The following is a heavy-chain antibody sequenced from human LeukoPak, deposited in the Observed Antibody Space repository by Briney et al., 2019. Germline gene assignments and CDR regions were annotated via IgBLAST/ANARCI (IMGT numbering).Heavy chain of an antibody. D-gene: IGHD3-3*01. V-gene: IGHV3-13*01. CDR3: ARDLYLRFLGPFDS. J-gene: IGHJ4*02. Sequence: GGSLRLSCAASGFTFSLYDMHWVRQATGKSLEWVSGIGNEGSTFYPGSLKGRFTISRDNAKNSLYLQMNSLGAEDTAVYYCARDLYLRFLGPFDSWGQGTLVTVSS. CDR2: IGNEGST. CDR1: GFTFSLYD.